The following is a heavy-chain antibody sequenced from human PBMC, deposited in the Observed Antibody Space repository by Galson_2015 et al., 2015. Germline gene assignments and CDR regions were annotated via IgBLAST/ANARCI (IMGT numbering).Heavy chain of an antibody. CDR1: GFTFSNYG. D-gene: IGHD3-10*01. V-gene: IGHV3-30*18. Sequence: SLRLSCAASGFTFSNYGMHWVRQAPGKGLEWVAVVSYDRSNKFYADSVKGRFTISRDNSKNTLYLQMNSLRAEDTAVYNCAKDPRGSYFYYVMDFWGQGTPVTVSS. CDR2: VSYDRSNK. CDR3: AKDPRGSYFYYVMDF. J-gene: IGHJ6*02.